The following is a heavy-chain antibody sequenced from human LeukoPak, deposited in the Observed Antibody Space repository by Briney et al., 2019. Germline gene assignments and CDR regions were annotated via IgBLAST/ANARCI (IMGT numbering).Heavy chain of an antibody. Sequence: GGSLRLSCAASGFTFSSYDMSWVRPAPGKGLEWVSAICGSVGSTYYADSVKGRFTIYRDNSKNTLYLQMNSLSAEDTAVYYCAKVSYLGPGLSDRYSGYDFPLDYWGQGTLVTVSS. CDR3: AKVSYLGPGLSDRYSGYDFPLDY. D-gene: IGHD5-12*01. J-gene: IGHJ4*02. CDR2: ICGSVGST. V-gene: IGHV3-23*01. CDR1: GFTFSSYD.